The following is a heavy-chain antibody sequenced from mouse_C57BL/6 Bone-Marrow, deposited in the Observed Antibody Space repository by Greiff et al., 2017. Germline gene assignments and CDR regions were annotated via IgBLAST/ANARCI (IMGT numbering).Heavy chain of an antibody. D-gene: IGHD2-3*01. J-gene: IGHJ4*01. V-gene: IGHV1-50*01. CDR1: GYTFTSYW. Sequence: VQLQQPGAELVKPGASVKLSCKASGYTFTSYWMQWVKQRPGQGLEWIGDIDPSDRYTNSNKKFKGKATLTVAPSYSTAYMQLSSLTSEESAVYYCARRAGYYGAMDYWGQGTSVTVSS. CDR2: IDPSDRYT. CDR3: ARRAGYYGAMDY.